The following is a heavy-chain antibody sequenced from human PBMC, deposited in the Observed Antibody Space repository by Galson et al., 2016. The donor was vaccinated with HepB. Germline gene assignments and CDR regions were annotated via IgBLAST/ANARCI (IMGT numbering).Heavy chain of an antibody. CDR3: TTAFEF. V-gene: IGHV3-74*01. CDR2: IDGDGRGT. Sequence: SLRLSCAASGFTFTNYWIHWVRQAPDKGLEWVARIDGDGRGTSFADSVKGRFTISRDNAKNTLSLQMNSLRAEDTAVYFCTTAFEFWGQGYLVTVSS. CDR1: GFTFTNYW. J-gene: IGHJ4*02.